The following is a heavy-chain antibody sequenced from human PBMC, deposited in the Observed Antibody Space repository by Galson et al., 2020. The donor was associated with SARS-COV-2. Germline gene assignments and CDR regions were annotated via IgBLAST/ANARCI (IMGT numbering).Heavy chain of an antibody. CDR1: GFTFSSYA. D-gene: IGHD3-22*01. CDR2: ISGSGGST. J-gene: IGHJ4*02. CDR3: AKGSYYDSSGYWFY. V-gene: IGHV3-23*01. Sequence: GGSLRLSCAASGFTFSSYAISWVRQAPGKGLEWVSAISGSGGSTYYADSVKGRFTISRDNSKNTLYLQMNSLRAEDTAVYYCAKGSYYDSSGYWFYWGQGTLVTVSS.